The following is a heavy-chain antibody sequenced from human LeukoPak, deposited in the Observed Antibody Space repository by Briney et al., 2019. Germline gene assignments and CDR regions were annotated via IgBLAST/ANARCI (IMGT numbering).Heavy chain of an antibody. V-gene: IGHV3-53*01. Sequence: QAGGSLRLSCAVSGFIFSSYSMNWVRKAPGKGLEWVSVVYPGGNTFYVDSVKGRFITARDNSKNTLYLQMNGLRVEDTAMYYCAREKYDDSGPDWFDPWRQGTLVTVCS. D-gene: IGHD3-22*01. CDR3: AREKYDDSGPDWFDP. CDR2: VYPGGNT. J-gene: IGHJ5*02. CDR1: GFIFSSYS.